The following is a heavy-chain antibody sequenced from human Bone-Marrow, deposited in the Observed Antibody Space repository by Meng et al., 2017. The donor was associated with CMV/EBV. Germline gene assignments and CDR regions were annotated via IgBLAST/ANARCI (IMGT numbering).Heavy chain of an antibody. Sequence: ASVKVSCKASGYTFTSYGISWVRQAPGQGLEWMGWISAYNGNTNYAQKLQGRVTMTTDTSTSTAYMGLRSLRSDDTAVYYCARDLMEGRDGGKGGYWGQGTLVTVSS. CDR1: GYTFTSYG. CDR3: ARDLMEGRDGGKGGY. V-gene: IGHV1-18*01. CDR2: ISAYNGNT. J-gene: IGHJ4*02. D-gene: IGHD4-23*01.